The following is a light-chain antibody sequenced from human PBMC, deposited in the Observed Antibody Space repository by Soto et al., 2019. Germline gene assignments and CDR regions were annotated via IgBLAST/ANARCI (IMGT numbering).Light chain of an antibody. CDR1: SSNIGAGYD. Sequence: QSVLKQPPSVSGAPGQRVTISCTGSSSNIGAGYDVHWYQQLPGTAPKLLIYGNSNRPSGVPDRFSGYKSGTSASLAITGLQAEDEADYYGQSYDSSLSGWKVFGGGTKLTVL. CDR2: GNS. CDR3: QSYDSSLSGWKV. J-gene: IGLJ2*01. V-gene: IGLV1-40*01.